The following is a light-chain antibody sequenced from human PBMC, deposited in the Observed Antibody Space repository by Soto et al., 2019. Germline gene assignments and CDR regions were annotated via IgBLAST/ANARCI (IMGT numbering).Light chain of an antibody. J-gene: IGKJ3*01. CDR2: GAS. V-gene: IGKV3-15*01. Sequence: EIVMTQSPATLSVSPGERATLSCRASQSVSSNLAWYQQKPGQAPRLLIYGASTRATGIPARFSGXXXXTXXXXTISSLQSEDFAVYYCQQYNNWPPLTFGPGTKVDIK. CDR3: QQYNNWPPLT. CDR1: QSVSSN.